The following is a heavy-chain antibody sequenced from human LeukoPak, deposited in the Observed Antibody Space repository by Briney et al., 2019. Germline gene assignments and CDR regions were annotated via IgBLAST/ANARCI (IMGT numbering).Heavy chain of an antibody. Sequence: GSLGDSCTASGFTFGDYAMSWFRQAPRKGLGWVGFIRSKAYGGKTEYAASVKGRFTISRVDSKSIAYLQMNSLKTEDTALYYCTRLPPDSSGYFFLGFYWGQGTLVTASS. CDR1: GFTFGDYA. V-gene: IGHV3-49*03. CDR3: TRLPPDSSGYFFLGFY. D-gene: IGHD3-22*01. CDR2: IRSKAYGGKT. J-gene: IGHJ4*02.